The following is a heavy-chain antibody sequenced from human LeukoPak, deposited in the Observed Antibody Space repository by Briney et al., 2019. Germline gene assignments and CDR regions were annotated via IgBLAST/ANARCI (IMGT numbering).Heavy chain of an antibody. CDR2: ITSGSSYI. Sequence: PGGSLRLSCAASGFSFSTYNMNWVRQAPGQRLEWVSSITSGSSYIYYADSVKGRFTISRDNAKSSLYLQMDSLRAEDTAVYYCARDPYSGDYGAYYYYYMDVWGKGTTVTISS. CDR3: ARDPYSGDYGAYYYYYMDV. CDR1: GFSFSTYN. V-gene: IGHV3-21*01. D-gene: IGHD1-26*01. J-gene: IGHJ6*03.